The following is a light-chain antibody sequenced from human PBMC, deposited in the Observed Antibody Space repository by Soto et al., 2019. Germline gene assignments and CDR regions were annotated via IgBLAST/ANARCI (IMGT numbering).Light chain of an antibody. CDR2: EVS. V-gene: IGLV2-14*01. CDR3: SSYTSSSTVV. Sequence: QSALTQPASVSGSPGQSITISCTGTSSDVGGYNYVSWYQQHPGKAPKLTIYEVSNRPSGVSNRFSGSMSGNTASLTISGLQAEDEADYYCSSYTSSSTVVFGGGTKLTVL. J-gene: IGLJ2*01. CDR1: SSDVGGYNY.